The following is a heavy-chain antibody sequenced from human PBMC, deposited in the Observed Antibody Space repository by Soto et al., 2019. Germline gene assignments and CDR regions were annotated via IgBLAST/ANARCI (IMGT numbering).Heavy chain of an antibody. CDR1: GFTFSSYG. CDR3: AKDFEQWPELPSMDV. D-gene: IGHD6-19*01. J-gene: IGHJ6*03. CDR2: ISGSGGST. V-gene: IGHV3-23*01. Sequence: GGSLRLSCAASGFTFSSYGMHWVRQAPGKGLEWVSAISGSGGSTYYADSVKGRFTISRDNSKNTLYLQMNSLRAEDTAVYYCAKDFEQWPELPSMDVWGKGTTVTVSS.